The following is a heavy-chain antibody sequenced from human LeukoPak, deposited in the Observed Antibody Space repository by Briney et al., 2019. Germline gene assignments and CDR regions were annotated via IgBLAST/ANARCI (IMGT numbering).Heavy chain of an antibody. J-gene: IGHJ3*02. Sequence: GGSLRLSCATSGFTFSSYSMTWVRQAPGKVLDWVSSINSYGSDIYYADSVKGRSTISRDNAKNSLYLQMNSLRAEDTAVYYCARKRSPGAFDIWGQGTMVTVSS. CDR1: GFTFSSYS. CDR3: ARKRSPGAFDI. V-gene: IGHV3-21*01. CDR2: INSYGSDI.